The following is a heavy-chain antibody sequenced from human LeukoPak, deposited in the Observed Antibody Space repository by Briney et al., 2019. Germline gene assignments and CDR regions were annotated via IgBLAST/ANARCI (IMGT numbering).Heavy chain of an antibody. V-gene: IGHV3-30*02. CDR3: AKDPELLWFGELLAAVGSSYYYYMDV. CDR2: IRYDGSNK. D-gene: IGHD3-10*01. J-gene: IGHJ6*03. Sequence: PGGSLRLSCAASEFTFSSYGMHWVRQAPGKGLEWVAFIRYDGSNKYYADSVKGRFTISRDNSKNTLYLQMNSLRAEDTAVYYCAKDPELLWFGELLAAVGSSYYYYMDVWGKGTTVTISS. CDR1: EFTFSSYG.